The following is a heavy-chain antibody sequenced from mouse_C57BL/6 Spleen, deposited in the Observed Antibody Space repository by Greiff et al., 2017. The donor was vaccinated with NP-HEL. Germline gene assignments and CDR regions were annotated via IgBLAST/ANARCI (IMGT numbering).Heavy chain of an antibody. J-gene: IGHJ3*01. CDR1: GYTFTSYW. D-gene: IGHD2-4*01. CDR2: IYPGNSDT. Sequence: EVQLQQSGTVLARPGASVKMSCKTSGYTFTSYWMHWVKQRPGQGLEWIGAIYPGNSDTSYNQKFKGKAKLTAVTSASTAYMELSSLTNEDSAVYYCTREPDYDGSGFAYWGQGTLVTVSA. V-gene: IGHV1-5*01. CDR3: TREPDYDGSGFAY.